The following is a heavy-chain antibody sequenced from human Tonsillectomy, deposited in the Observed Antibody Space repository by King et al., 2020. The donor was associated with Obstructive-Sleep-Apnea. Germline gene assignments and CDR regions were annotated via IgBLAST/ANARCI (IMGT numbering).Heavy chain of an antibody. V-gene: IGHV3-7*01. CDR1: GFTFSLHY. D-gene: IGHD2-21*02. Sequence: VQLVESGGGLVQPGGSRRLCCAGSGFTFSLHYMTGVRQAPGKGLEWVANIKEDGSEKNDVGSVKVRFFISRDNAKDSVFLQMNSVRAEDTGVYYCVLVTPYYFDFWGQGILVTVSS. CDR2: IKEDGSEK. CDR3: VLVTPYYFDF. J-gene: IGHJ4*02.